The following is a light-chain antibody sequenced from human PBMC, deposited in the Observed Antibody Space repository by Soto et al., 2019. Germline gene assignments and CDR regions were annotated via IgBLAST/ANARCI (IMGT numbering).Light chain of an antibody. CDR2: GAS. J-gene: IGKJ1*01. Sequence: EIVLTQSPATLSLSPGERATLSCRASQSVSSNLAWYQQKPGQAPRLLIYGASSRATGIPDRFSGSGSGTDFTLTIGRLEPEDFAVYYCQQYGSSRWTFGQGTKVDIK. V-gene: IGKV3-20*01. CDR1: QSVSSN. CDR3: QQYGSSRWT.